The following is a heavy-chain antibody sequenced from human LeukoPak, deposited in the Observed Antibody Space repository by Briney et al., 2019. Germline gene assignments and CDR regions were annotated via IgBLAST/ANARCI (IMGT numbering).Heavy chain of an antibody. J-gene: IGHJ4*02. CDR3: AKLGDYYGSGREPTDY. Sequence: GGSLRLSCAASGFTFSSYGMHWVRQAPGKGLEWVAFIRYDGSNKYYADSVKGRFTISRDNSKNTLYLQMNSLRAEDTAVYYCAKLGDYYGSGREPTDYWGQGTLVTVSS. CDR2: IRYDGSNK. CDR1: GFTFSSYG. V-gene: IGHV3-30*02. D-gene: IGHD3-10*01.